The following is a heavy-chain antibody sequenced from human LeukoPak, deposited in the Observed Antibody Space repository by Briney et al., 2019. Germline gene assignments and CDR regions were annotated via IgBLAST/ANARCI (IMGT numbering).Heavy chain of an antibody. CDR2: ITSGSGDTT. V-gene: IGHV3-48*03. D-gene: IGHD5-12*01. CDR3: AKLFGSGYHFFHF. Sequence: GRSLRLSCAASGFTFRHYEMTWVRQAPGKGLEWLSFITSGSGDTTYYADSVKGRFTISRDNDKNSLSLQMNSLRAEDTAIYYCAKLFGSGYHFFHFWGQGTLVTVSS. J-gene: IGHJ4*02. CDR1: GFTFRHYE.